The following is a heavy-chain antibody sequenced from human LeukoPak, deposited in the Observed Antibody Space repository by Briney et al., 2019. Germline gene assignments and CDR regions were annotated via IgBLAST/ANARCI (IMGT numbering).Heavy chain of an antibody. Sequence: GGSLRLSCAASGFSLSGYWMTWLRQAPGKGLGWVANIKDDGSRKHDVDSARGRFTISRDNAKNSLYLDMNSLRAEDTAVYYCARECIDGYYESSGYDLWGQGTLVTVSS. CDR3: ARECIDGYYESSGYDL. J-gene: IGHJ4*02. CDR1: GFSLSGYW. D-gene: IGHD3-22*01. V-gene: IGHV3-7*01. CDR2: IKDDGSRK.